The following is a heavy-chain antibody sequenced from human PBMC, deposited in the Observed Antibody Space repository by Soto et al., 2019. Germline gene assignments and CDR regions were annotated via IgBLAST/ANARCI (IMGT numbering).Heavy chain of an antibody. CDR1: GGSISSYY. CDR3: ARGRELRFFAYGGGGNAFDI. J-gene: IGHJ3*02. V-gene: IGHV4-59*01. Sequence: SETLSLTCTVSGGSISSYYWSWIRQPPGKGLEWIGYIYYSGSTNYNPSLKSRVTISVDTSKNQFSLKLSSVTAADTAVYYCARGRELRFFAYGGGGNAFDIWGQGTMVTVSS. CDR2: IYYSGST. D-gene: IGHD3-3*01.